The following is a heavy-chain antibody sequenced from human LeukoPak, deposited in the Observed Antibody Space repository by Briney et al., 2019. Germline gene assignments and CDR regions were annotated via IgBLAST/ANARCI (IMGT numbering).Heavy chain of an antibody. V-gene: IGHV3-74*01. J-gene: IGHJ4*02. CDR2: INSDGSWT. CDR1: GNYW. CDR3: ASFRGRRFLEWFDY. D-gene: IGHD3-3*01. Sequence: GGSLRLSCAASGNYWMHWVRQVPGKGLVWVSHINSDGSWTSYADSVKGRFTISKDNAKNSLYLQMNSLRAEDTAVYYCASFRGRRFLEWFDYWGQGTLVTVSS.